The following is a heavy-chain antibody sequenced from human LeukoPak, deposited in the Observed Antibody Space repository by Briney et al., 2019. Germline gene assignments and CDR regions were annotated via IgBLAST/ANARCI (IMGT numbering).Heavy chain of an antibody. Sequence: GGSLRLSCAASGFNFSIHWMTWVRQAPGKGLEWVSGISVSGADTYYADSVKGRFTISRDNSKNTVSLRMNSLRAEDSAVYYCASRKEYTTSSVFYWGQGTLVTVSS. D-gene: IGHD6-6*01. V-gene: IGHV3-23*01. J-gene: IGHJ4*02. CDR1: GFNFSIHW. CDR2: ISVSGADT. CDR3: ASRKEYTTSSVFY.